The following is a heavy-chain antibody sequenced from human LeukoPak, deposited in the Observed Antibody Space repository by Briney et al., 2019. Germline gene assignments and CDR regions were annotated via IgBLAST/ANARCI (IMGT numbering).Heavy chain of an antibody. J-gene: IGHJ6*03. D-gene: IGHD2-15*01. V-gene: IGHV4-34*01. Sequence: TSETLSLTCAVYGGSISGHYWSWIRQPPGKGLEWIGEINHSGSTNYNPSLKSRVTISVDTSKNQFSLKLSSVTAADTAVYYCARGSHTAHIVVVVAASYMDVWGKGTTVTVSS. CDR2: INHSGST. CDR1: GGSISGHY. CDR3: ARGSHTAHIVVVVAASYMDV.